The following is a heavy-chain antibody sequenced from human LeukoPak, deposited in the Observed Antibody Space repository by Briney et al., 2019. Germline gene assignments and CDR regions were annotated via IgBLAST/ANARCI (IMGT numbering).Heavy chain of an antibody. Sequence: GGSLRPSCAASGFTVSSNYMSWVRKAPGKGLEWVSVIYSGGSTYYADSVKGRFTISRDNSKNTLYLQMNSLRAEDTAVYYCARAPRGLLWFGELTFDYYYMDVWGKGTTVTVSS. V-gene: IGHV3-53*01. D-gene: IGHD3-10*01. J-gene: IGHJ6*03. CDR3: ARAPRGLLWFGELTFDYYYMDV. CDR1: GFTVSSNY. CDR2: IYSGGST.